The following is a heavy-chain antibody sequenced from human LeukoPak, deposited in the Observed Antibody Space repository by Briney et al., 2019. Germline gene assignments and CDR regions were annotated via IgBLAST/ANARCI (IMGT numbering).Heavy chain of an antibody. V-gene: IGHV1-2*02. CDR1: GYTFTSYD. CDR3: ARDDSSGWHPLLPDGY. D-gene: IGHD6-19*01. Sequence: GASVKVSCKASGYTFTSYDINWVRQATGQGLEWMGWMNPNSGGTNYAQKFQGRVTMTRDTSVSTAYMELSRLRSDDTAVYYCARDDSSGWHPLLPDGYWGQGTLVTVSS. CDR2: MNPNSGGT. J-gene: IGHJ4*02.